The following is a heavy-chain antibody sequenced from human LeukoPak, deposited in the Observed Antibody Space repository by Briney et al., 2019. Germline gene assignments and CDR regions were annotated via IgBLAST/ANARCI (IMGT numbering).Heavy chain of an antibody. CDR3: ARDLNRYYDFWSGYSYYFDY. CDR2: ISYDGSNK. J-gene: IGHJ4*02. V-gene: IGHV3-30-3*01. D-gene: IGHD3-3*01. CDR1: GFTFSSYA. Sequence: GGSLRLSCAASGFTFSSYAMYWVRQAPGKGLEWVAVISYDGSNKYYADSVKGRFTISRDNSKNTLYLQMNSLRAEDAAVYYCARDLNRYYDFWSGYSYYFDYWGQGTLVTVSS.